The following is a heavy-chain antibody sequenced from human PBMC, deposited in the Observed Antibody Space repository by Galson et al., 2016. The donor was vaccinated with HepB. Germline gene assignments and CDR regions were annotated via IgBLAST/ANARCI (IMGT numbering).Heavy chain of an antibody. CDR3: ARHRRSGTYYVDRRGYYFDS. D-gene: IGHD3-10*01. CDR1: AYSFTSYW. J-gene: IGHJ4*02. Sequence: QSGAEVKKPGESLRISCKGSAYSFTSYWFNWVRQMPGKGLEWMGKIDPSDSSTNYSPSFQGHVTMSVDKSISTAYLEWSSLKDSDSAMYYCARHRRSGTYYVDRRGYYFDSWGQGTLVTVSS. V-gene: IGHV5-10-1*01. CDR2: IDPSDSST.